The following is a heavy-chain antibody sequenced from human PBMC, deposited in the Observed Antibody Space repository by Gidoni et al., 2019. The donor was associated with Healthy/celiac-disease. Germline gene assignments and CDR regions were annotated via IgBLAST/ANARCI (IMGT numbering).Heavy chain of an antibody. CDR3: ARDPGGDYSPFYYGMDV. CDR1: GGTFSSYA. CDR2: IIPIFGTA. V-gene: IGHV1-69*01. D-gene: IGHD4-17*01. J-gene: IGHJ6*02. Sequence: QVQLVQSGAEVKKPGSSVKVSCKASGGTFSSYAISWVRQAPGQGLEWMGGIIPIFGTANYAQKFQGRVTITADESTSTAYMELSSLRSEDTAVYYCARDPGGDYSPFYYGMDVWGQGTTVTVSS.